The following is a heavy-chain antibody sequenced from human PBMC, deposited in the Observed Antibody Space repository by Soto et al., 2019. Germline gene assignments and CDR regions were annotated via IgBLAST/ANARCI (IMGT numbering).Heavy chain of an antibody. Sequence: SETLSLTCTVSGGSISSSSYYWGWIRQPPGKGLEWIGSIYYSGSTYYNPSLKSRVTISVDTSKNQFSLKLSSVTAADTAVYYCARPDYGDYGWYFDLWGRGTLVT. J-gene: IGHJ2*01. CDR3: ARPDYGDYGWYFDL. D-gene: IGHD4-17*01. CDR1: GGSISSSSYY. V-gene: IGHV4-39*01. CDR2: IYYSGST.